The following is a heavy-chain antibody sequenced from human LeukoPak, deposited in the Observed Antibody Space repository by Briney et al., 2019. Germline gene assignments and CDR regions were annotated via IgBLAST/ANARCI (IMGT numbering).Heavy chain of an antibody. J-gene: IGHJ6*03. Sequence: GGSLRLSCAASGFTFSSYSMNWVRQAPGKGLEWVSSISSSSSYIYYADSVKGRFTISRDNAKNSLYLQMNSLRAEDTAVYYCARVKQQLVLVFDYYHMDVWGKGTTVTVSS. V-gene: IGHV3-21*01. CDR2: ISSSSSYI. CDR3: ARVKQQLVLVFDYYHMDV. D-gene: IGHD6-13*01. CDR1: GFTFSSYS.